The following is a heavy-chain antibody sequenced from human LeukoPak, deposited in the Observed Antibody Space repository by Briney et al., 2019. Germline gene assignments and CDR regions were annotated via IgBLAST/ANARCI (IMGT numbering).Heavy chain of an antibody. CDR1: GFTVSSNY. CDR3: ARVWAGYAFDI. V-gene: IGHV3-53*05. J-gene: IGHJ3*02. D-gene: IGHD3/OR15-3a*01. Sequence: GGSLRLSCAASGFTVSSNYMSWVRQAPGKGLEWVSVIYSGGSTNYADSVKGRFTISRDNSKNTLYLQMNSLRAEDTAVYYCARVWAGYAFDIWGQGTMVTVSS. CDR2: IYSGGST.